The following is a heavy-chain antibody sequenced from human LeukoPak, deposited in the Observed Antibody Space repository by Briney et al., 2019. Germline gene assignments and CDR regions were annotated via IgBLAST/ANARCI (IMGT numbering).Heavy chain of an antibody. CDR3: ARSTDYYRHNWFDS. Sequence: GESLKISCEPSGYEFTTYWISWVRQMPGKGLEWVGVIYPGDSDTRYSPSFQGHVTISADTSFSTAYLQWVSLSTSDSAVYYCARSTDYYRHNWFDSWGQGTLVTVSS. CDR2: IYPGDSDT. D-gene: IGHD1-26*01. CDR1: GYEFTTYW. J-gene: IGHJ5*01. V-gene: IGHV5-51*01.